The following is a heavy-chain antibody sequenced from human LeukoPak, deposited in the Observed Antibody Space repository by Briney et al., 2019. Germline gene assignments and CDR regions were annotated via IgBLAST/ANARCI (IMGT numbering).Heavy chain of an antibody. CDR2: IYYSGST. J-gene: IGHJ4*02. D-gene: IGHD4-17*01. CDR1: GGSISSYY. CDR3: ARGYGDYVTVDY. V-gene: IGHV4-59*01. Sequence: PSETLSLTCTVSGGSISSYYWSWIRQPPGKGLEWIGYIYYSGSTNYNPSLKSRVTISVDTSKNQFSLKVSSVTAADTAVYYCARGYGDYVTVDYWGQRTLVTVSS.